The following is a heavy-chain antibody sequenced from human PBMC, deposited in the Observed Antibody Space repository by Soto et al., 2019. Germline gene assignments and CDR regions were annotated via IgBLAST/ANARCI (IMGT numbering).Heavy chain of an antibody. D-gene: IGHD2-15*01. Sequence: QVQLVQSGAEVKKPGASVKVSCKASGYTFTSDDINWVRQATGQGLEWMGWMNPNSGNTGYAQKFQGRVTMTRNTSISTAYMELSSLRSEDTAVYYCARGRRCSGGSCYPYYYYYYMDVWGKGTTVTVSS. V-gene: IGHV1-8*01. CDR2: MNPNSGNT. CDR1: GYTFTSDD. CDR3: ARGRRCSGGSCYPYYYYYYMDV. J-gene: IGHJ6*03.